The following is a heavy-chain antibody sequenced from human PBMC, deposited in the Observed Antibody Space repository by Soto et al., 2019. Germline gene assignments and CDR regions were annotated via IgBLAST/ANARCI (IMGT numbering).Heavy chain of an antibody. CDR1: GHSIASGCY. CDR2: IYLCGSI. D-gene: IGHD3-22*01. Sequence: PSETLSLTCVVSGHSIASGCYWGWIRQPPGKGLEWIGTIYLCGSIYYNPSLKSRLTMSVDTSENQFSLKMRSVTAADTAFYYCARGRDDRSGFYYFDSGGQGTLVTVSS. V-gene: IGHV4-38-2*01. CDR3: ARGRDDRSGFYYFDS. J-gene: IGHJ4*02.